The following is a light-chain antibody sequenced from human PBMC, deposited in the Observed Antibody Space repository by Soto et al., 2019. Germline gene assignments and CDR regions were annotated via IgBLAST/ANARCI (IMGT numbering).Light chain of an antibody. CDR3: QQYNNWWT. CDR1: QSVSSN. J-gene: IGKJ1*01. CDR2: GAS. Sequence: MAHSPTTLSVSPVERATLSCRASQSVSSNLGWYQQKPGQAPRLLIYGASTRATGIPARFSGSGSGTEFTPTISSLQSEDLAVYCCQQYNNWWTFGQGTKVDIK. V-gene: IGKV3-15*01.